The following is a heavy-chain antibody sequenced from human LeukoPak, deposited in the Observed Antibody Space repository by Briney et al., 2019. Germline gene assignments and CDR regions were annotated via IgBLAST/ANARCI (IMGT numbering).Heavy chain of an antibody. Sequence: GGSLRLSCAASGFTFSTYCMSWVRQAPGKGLEWVSSISGSDGSTYYADSVKGRFTISRDNSKNTLYLQMNSLRAEDTAVYYCAKDSVAVVVAATRYGMDVWGQGTTVTVSS. D-gene: IGHD2-15*01. CDR3: AKDSVAVVVAATRYGMDV. J-gene: IGHJ6*02. V-gene: IGHV3-23*01. CDR1: GFTFSTYC. CDR2: ISGSDGST.